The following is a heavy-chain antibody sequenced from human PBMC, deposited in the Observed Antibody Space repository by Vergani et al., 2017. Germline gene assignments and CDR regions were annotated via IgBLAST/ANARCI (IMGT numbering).Heavy chain of an antibody. Sequence: EVQLLESGGGLVQPGGSLRLSCAASGFTFSSYEMNWVRQAPGKGLEWVSYISSGSTIYYADSVKGRFTISRDNAKNSLYLQMNSLRAEDTAVYYCARYSSSAYYYYYMDVWGKGP. CDR1: GFTFSSYE. J-gene: IGHJ6*03. D-gene: IGHD6-6*01. V-gene: IGHV3-48*03. CDR3: ARYSSSAYYYYYMDV. CDR2: ISSGSTI.